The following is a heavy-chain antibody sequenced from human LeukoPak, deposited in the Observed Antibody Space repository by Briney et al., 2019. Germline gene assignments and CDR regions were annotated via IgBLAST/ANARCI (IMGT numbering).Heavy chain of an antibody. CDR3: ASDCSSTSCYFRPNWFDP. Sequence: SVKVSCKASGGTFSSYAISWVRQAPGQGLEWMGRIIPILGIANYAQKFQGRVTITADKSTSTAYMELSSLRSEDTAVYYCASDCSSTSCYFRPNWFDPWGQGTLVTVSS. CDR1: GGTFSSYA. J-gene: IGHJ5*02. CDR2: IIPILGIA. V-gene: IGHV1-69*04. D-gene: IGHD2-2*01.